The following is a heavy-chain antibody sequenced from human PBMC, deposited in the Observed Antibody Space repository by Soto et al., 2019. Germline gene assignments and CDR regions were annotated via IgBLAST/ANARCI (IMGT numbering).Heavy chain of an antibody. D-gene: IGHD3-16*01. CDR3: ARAPEIRGWGGGYFQH. V-gene: IGHV4-59*01. CDR1: GDSISSYY. J-gene: IGHJ1*01. Sequence: QVQLQESGPGLVKPSETLSLTCIVSGDSISSYYWSWIRQPPGKGLEWIGYIFYSGSTNYNPSLKSRVTISVDTSKNQFSLKLNSVTGADTAVYYCARAPEIRGWGGGYFQHWGQGTLVTVSS. CDR2: IFYSGST.